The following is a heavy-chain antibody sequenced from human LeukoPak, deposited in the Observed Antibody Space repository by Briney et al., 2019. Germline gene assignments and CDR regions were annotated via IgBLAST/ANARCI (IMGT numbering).Heavy chain of an antibody. CDR1: GGSISSSSYY. J-gene: IGHJ4*02. D-gene: IGHD1-26*01. CDR2: IYYSGST. V-gene: IGHV4-39*01. Sequence: SETLSLTCTVSGGSISSSSYYWGWIRQPPGKGLEWIGNIYYSGSTYYNPSLKSRGTISVDTSKNQFSLKLSSVTAADTAVYYCARLGGESGSYYDYFDYWGQGTLVTVSS. CDR3: ARLGGESGSYYDYFDY.